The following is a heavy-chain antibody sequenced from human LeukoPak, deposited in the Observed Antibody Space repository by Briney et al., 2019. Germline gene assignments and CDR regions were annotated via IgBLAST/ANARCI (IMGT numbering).Heavy chain of an antibody. CDR3: ARSGRGVDSFYFYMDV. J-gene: IGHJ6*03. V-gene: IGHV3-23*01. D-gene: IGHD3-10*01. CDR2: VSGDGGST. CDR1: GFTFSSFV. Sequence: PGGSLRLSCAGSGFTFSSFVMTWVRQVPGKGLEWVSSVSGDGGSTAYADSVKGRFTISRDNAKNSLYLQMNSLRAEDTAVYYCARSGRGVDSFYFYMDVWGKGTTVTVSS.